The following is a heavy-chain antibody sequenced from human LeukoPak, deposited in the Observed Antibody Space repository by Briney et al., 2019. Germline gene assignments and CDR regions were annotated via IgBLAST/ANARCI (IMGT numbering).Heavy chain of an antibody. J-gene: IGHJ4*02. CDR3: ARSNHADDF. CDR1: GFTFSDYW. D-gene: IGHD1-14*01. CDR2: INTSGSST. V-gene: IGHV3-74*03. Sequence: GGSLRLSCAASGFTFSDYWMHWVRQVPGKGLVWVSRINTSGSSTTYADYVKGRFTISRDNAKNTLYLQMDSPGAEDTGVYYCARSNHADDFWGQGTLVTVSS.